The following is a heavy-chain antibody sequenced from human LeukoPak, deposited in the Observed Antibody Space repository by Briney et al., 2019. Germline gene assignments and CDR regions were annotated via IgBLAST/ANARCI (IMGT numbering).Heavy chain of an antibody. CDR3: ARGSIAAAGGDY. CDR1: GFTFSDYY. V-gene: IGHV3-11*06. J-gene: IGHJ4*02. D-gene: IGHD6-13*01. CDR2: ISTSSRYI. Sequence: GGSLRLSCAASGFTFSDYYMSWMRQAPGKGLQWVSYISTSSRYINYAESVKGRFTVSRDNAKNSLYLQMNSLRAEDTAVYYCARGSIAAAGGDYWGQGTLVTVSS.